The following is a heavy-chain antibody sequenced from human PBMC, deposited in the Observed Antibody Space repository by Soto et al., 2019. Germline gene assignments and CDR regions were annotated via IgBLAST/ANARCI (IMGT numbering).Heavy chain of an antibody. J-gene: IGHJ3*02. V-gene: IGHV4-30-2*01. D-gene: IGHD3-22*01. CDR1: GGSISSGGYS. Sequence: SETLSLTCAVSGGSISSGGYSWSWIRQPPGKGLEWIGYIYHSGSTYYNPSLKSRVTISVDRSKNQSSLKLSSVTAADTAVYYCASRLTYYYDSSGYYGAFDIWGQGTMVTVSS. CDR3: ASRLTYYYDSSGYYGAFDI. CDR2: IYHSGST.